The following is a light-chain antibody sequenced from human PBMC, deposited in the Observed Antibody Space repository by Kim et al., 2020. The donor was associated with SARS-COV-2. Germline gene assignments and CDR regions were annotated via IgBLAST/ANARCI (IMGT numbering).Light chain of an antibody. CDR2: PAT. V-gene: IGKV1-NL1*01. Sequence: IQLTQSPTSLSSSVGDRVTITCRASQVISTFLGWYQHKPGRAPKLLLYPATGLQGGVPSRFSGSGSGTDFTLTIDNLQPEDFATYYGQQFYDTPAFGPGTTVDIK. CDR1: QVISTF. CDR3: QQFYDTPA. J-gene: IGKJ3*01.